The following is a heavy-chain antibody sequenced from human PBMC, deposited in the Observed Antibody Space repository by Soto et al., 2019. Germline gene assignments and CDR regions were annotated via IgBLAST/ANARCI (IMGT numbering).Heavy chain of an antibody. J-gene: IGHJ4*02. V-gene: IGHV4-39*01. CDR2: VKSSGT. D-gene: IGHD3-10*01. CDR1: RATISLAGDH. Sequence: PSETLSLTCTASRATISLAGDHGGWIRQPPGKGLGWIGSVKSSGTYYNPSLRSRITVSVDTSNNQFSLNLRSVTAGDTATYYCVRLGDSWCQGALVTVAS. CDR3: VRLGDS.